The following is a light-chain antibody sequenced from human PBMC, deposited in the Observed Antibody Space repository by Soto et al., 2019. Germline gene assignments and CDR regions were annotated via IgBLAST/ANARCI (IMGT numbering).Light chain of an antibody. CDR2: GTS. CDR3: QQTFSRPYT. J-gene: IGKJ5*01. V-gene: IGKV3-20*01. Sequence: EIVLTQSPGTLSLSPGERATLSCRASQSVSSSFVAWFQQKPGQAPRLLIYGTSSRATGIPDRFSGSGSGTDFTLTVSSLQPEDFATYHCQQTFSRPYTFGQGTRLEI. CDR1: QSVSSSF.